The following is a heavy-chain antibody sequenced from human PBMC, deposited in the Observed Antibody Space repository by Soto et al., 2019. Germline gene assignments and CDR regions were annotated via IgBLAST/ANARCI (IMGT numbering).Heavy chain of an antibody. J-gene: IGHJ6*02. CDR2: ISSSSSYV. Sequence: EVQLVESGGGLVKPGGSLRLSCAASGFTSSSYSMNWVRQAPGKGLEWVSSISSSSSYVYYADSVKGRFTISRDNAKNSLYVQMNSLRVEDTAVYYCARDPLGGYYYGMDVWGQGTTVTVSS. V-gene: IGHV3-21*01. CDR1: GFTSSSYS. CDR3: ARDPLGGYYYGMDV. D-gene: IGHD3-16*01.